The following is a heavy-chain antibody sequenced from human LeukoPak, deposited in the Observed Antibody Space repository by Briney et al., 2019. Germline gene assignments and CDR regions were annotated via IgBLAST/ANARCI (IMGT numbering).Heavy chain of an antibody. CDR1: GYTFTGYY. V-gene: IGHV1-2*02. Sequence: ASVKVSCTASGYTFTGYYMHWVRQAPGQGLEWMGWINPNSGGTNYAQKCQGRVTMTRDTSISTAYMELSRLRSDDTAVYYCARANHSGYYPNWFDPWGQGTLVTVSS. CDR3: ARANHSGYYPNWFDP. J-gene: IGHJ5*02. CDR2: INPNSGGT. D-gene: IGHD3-22*01.